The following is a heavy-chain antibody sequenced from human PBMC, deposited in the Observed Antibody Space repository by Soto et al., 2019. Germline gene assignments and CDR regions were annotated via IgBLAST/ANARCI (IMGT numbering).Heavy chain of an antibody. CDR3: AKEGRGDGGCDPNNYFDN. D-gene: IGHD5-12*01. V-gene: IGHV3-30*18. CDR1: GFTFSAYG. Sequence: QVQLVESAGRMVQPGTSLRLSCTASGFTFSAYGMHWVRQAPGKGLEWVAVISYDGSHKTYADSVRGRFTFSRDNSKNTLHLEMNSLSPEDSAVYYCAKEGRGDGGCDPNNYFDNWGQGALVTVSS. CDR2: ISYDGSHK. J-gene: IGHJ4*02.